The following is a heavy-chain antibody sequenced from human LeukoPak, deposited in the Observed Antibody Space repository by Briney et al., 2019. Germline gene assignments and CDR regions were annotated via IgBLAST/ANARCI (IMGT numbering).Heavy chain of an antibody. D-gene: IGHD2-21*02. J-gene: IGHJ3*02. CDR2: ICGSSGYT. Sequence: PGGSLRLSCAASGFTFSDYYMSWIRQAPGKGLEWVSYICGSSGYTNYADSVKGRFIISRDNAKNSLYLQMNSLRAEDTAVYYCARETVVTAINDAFDIWGQGTMVTVSS. V-gene: IGHV3-11*06. CDR3: ARETVVTAINDAFDI. CDR1: GFTFSDYY.